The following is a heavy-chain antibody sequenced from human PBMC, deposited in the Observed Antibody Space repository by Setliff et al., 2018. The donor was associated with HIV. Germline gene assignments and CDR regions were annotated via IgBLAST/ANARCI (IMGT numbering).Heavy chain of an antibody. J-gene: IGHJ4*02. V-gene: IGHV1-2*06. CDR2: INPDSGDT. CDR1: GYTFSDYY. D-gene: IGHD2-8*01. Sequence: ASVKVSCKASGYTFSDYYLYWVRQAPGQGLEWMGRINPDSGDTKYTQKFEGRVTMTSDTSISTVYMELSSLRSDDTAVYYCARGKVLRGNILYYWGQGTLVTVSS. CDR3: ARGKVLRGNILYY.